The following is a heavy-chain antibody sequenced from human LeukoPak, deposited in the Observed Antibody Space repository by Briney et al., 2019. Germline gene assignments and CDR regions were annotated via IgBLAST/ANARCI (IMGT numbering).Heavy chain of an antibody. D-gene: IGHD1-7*01. CDR1: GGTFNSYT. CDR3: ARAPNWNYGFDY. J-gene: IGHJ4*02. CDR2: IIPIFGTA. Sequence: SVKVSCKASGGTFNSYTFNWVRQAPGQGLEWMGGIIPIFGTANYAQKFQGRVTITTDESTSTAYMELSSLGSEDTAVYYCARAPNWNYGFDYWGQGTLVTVSS. V-gene: IGHV1-69*05.